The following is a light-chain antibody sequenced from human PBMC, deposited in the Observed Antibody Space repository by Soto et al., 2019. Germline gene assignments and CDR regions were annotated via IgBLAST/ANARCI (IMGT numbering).Light chain of an antibody. V-gene: IGKV2-28*01. J-gene: IGKJ1*01. CDR1: QILLHSNGYNY. CDR3: MQALQTPVT. CDR2: LGS. Sequence: DIVVTQSPLSLPVTRGEPASISCSASQILLHSNGYNYLDWYLQKPGQSPQLLIYLGSNRSSGVPDRFSGSGSGTDFTLKISRVEAEDVGVYYCMQALQTPVTFGQGTKVDIK.